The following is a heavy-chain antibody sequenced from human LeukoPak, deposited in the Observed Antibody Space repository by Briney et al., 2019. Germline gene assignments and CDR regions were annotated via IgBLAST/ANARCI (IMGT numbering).Heavy chain of an antibody. CDR1: GGTFSSYA. Sequence: ASVKVSCKASGGTFSSYAISWVRQAPGQGLEWMGRIIPIFGTANYAQKFQGRVTITTDESTSTAYMELSSLRSEDTAVYYCARAPLEWLSGGYYYFYYMDVWGKGTTVTVSS. V-gene: IGHV1-69*05. CDR2: IIPIFGTA. D-gene: IGHD3-3*01. J-gene: IGHJ6*03. CDR3: ARAPLEWLSGGYYYFYYMDV.